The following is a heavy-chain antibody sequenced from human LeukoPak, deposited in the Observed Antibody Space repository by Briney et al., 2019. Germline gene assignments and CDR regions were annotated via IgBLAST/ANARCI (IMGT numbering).Heavy chain of an antibody. CDR1: GGSISSGGYY. CDR2: IYYSGST. CDR3: ASRPYYDFWSGYYAPFDY. J-gene: IGHJ4*02. V-gene: IGHV4-31*03. D-gene: IGHD3-3*01. Sequence: SETLSLTCTVSGGSISSGGYYWSWIRQHPGKGLEWTGYIYYSGSTYYNPSLKSRVTISVDTSKNQFSLKLSSVTAADTAVYYCASRPYYDFWSGYYAPFDYWGQGTLVTVSS.